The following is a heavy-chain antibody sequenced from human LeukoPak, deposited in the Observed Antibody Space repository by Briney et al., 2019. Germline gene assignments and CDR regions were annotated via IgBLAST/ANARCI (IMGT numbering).Heavy chain of an antibody. CDR1: GFTFSSYW. Sequence: GGSLRLSCAASGFTFSSYWMSWVRQAPGKGLEWVANIKEDGSAEYSVGSVKGRFIISRDNAKSSLYLQMNSLRAEDTARYYCARDRTGSGSYSDHWGQGTLITVSS. D-gene: IGHD3-10*01. J-gene: IGHJ4*02. CDR3: ARDRTGSGSYSDH. CDR2: IKEDGSAE. V-gene: IGHV3-7*01.